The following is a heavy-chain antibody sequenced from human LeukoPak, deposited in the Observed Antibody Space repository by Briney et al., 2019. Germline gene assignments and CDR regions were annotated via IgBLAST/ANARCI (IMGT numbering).Heavy chain of an antibody. J-gene: IGHJ4*02. D-gene: IGHD7-27*01. CDR2: ISYDGSNK. CDR3: ARDRELTGDY. Sequence: GGSLRPSCPASGFTFSSYAMHGVRQPPGKGREWVAVISYDGSNKYYADSVKGRFTISRDNSKNTLYLQMNSLRAEDTAVYYCARDRELTGDYWGQGTLVTVSS. CDR1: GFTFSSYA. V-gene: IGHV3-30*04.